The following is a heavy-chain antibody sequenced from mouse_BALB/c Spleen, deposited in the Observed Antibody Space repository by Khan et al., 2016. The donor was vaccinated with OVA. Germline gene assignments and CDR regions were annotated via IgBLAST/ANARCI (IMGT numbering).Heavy chain of an antibody. CDR2: ISSSGST. Sequence: EVQLQESGPGLVKPSQSLSLTCTATGYSITSDYAWNWIRQFPGNKLEWMGYISSSGSTNYNPALKSRISITRDTSKNQFFLQLNSVTTEDTATYYCARTARIKYWGQGTTLTVSS. D-gene: IGHD1-2*01. J-gene: IGHJ2*01. CDR3: ARTARIKY. CDR1: GYSITSDYA. V-gene: IGHV3-2*02.